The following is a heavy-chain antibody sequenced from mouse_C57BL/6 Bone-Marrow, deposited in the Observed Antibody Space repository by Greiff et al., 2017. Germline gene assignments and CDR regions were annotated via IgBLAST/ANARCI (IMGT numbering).Heavy chain of an antibody. CDR1: GYTFTSYG. D-gene: IGHD1-1*01. CDR3: AEGYYGWYFDV. J-gene: IGHJ1*03. CDR2: IYPRSGNT. Sequence: QVQLQQSGAELARPGASVKLSCKASGYTFTSYGISWVKQRTGQGLEWIGEIYPRSGNTYYNEKFKGKATLTADKSSSTAYMELRSLTSEDSAVYFCAEGYYGWYFDVWGTGTKVTVSS. V-gene: IGHV1-81*01.